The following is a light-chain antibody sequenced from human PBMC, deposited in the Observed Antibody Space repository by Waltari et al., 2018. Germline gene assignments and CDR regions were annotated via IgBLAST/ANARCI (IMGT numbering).Light chain of an antibody. CDR3: QQYSGSPIT. CDR1: QSVSSVY. CDR2: DIS. V-gene: IGKV3D-20*01. J-gene: IGKJ5*01. Sequence: EIVLTQSPATLSLSPGERATLSCGASQSVSSVYLAWYQQKPGPAPRLLIYDISNRAPGIPDRFSGSGSGTDFTLTISRLEPEDFAVYYCQQYSGSPITFGQGTRLEI.